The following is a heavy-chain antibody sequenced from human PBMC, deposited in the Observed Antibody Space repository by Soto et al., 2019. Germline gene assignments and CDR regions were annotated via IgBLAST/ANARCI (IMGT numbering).Heavy chain of an antibody. CDR1: GFTFRNYA. CDR3: AKGVETLTGLFDY. Sequence: PGGSLRLSCAASGFTFRNYAMHWVRQAPGKGLEWVAVISFDGSNKYYADSVKGRFTISRDNSKNTLYLQMNSLRAEDTAVYYCAKGVETLTGLFDYWGQGTLVTVSS. D-gene: IGHD7-27*01. V-gene: IGHV3-30-3*01. J-gene: IGHJ4*02. CDR2: ISFDGSNK.